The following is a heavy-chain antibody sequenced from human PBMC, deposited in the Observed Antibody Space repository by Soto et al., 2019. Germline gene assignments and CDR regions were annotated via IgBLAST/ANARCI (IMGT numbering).Heavy chain of an antibody. CDR1: GFTFGDYA. D-gene: IGHD1-1*01. Sequence: TGGSLRLSCTASGFTFGDYAMSWFRQAPGKGLEWVGFIRSKAYGGTTEYAASVKGRFTISRDDSKSIAYLQMNSPKTEDTAVYYCTRVGTPRDFSGMALDWFDPWGQGTLVTVSS. CDR3: TRVGTPRDFSGMALDWFDP. V-gene: IGHV3-49*03. CDR2: IRSKAYGGTT. J-gene: IGHJ5*02.